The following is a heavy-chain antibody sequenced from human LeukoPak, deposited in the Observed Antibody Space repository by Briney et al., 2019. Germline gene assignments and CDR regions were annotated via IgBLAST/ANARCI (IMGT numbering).Heavy chain of an antibody. CDR1: TFFINSYT. CDR3: AELGITMIGGV. J-gene: IGHJ6*04. D-gene: IGHD3-10*02. Sequence: PGGSLRLSCTASTFFINSYTMTWVRQAPGKGLEWISSINGNSAVKGRFTISRDNAKNSLYLQMNSLRAEDTAVYYCAELGITMIGGVWGKGTTVTISS. CDR2: INGNS. V-gene: IGHV3-21*01.